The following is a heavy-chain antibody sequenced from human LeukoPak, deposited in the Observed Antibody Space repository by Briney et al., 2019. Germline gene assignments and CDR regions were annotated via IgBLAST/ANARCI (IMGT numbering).Heavy chain of an antibody. V-gene: IGHV3-21*01. D-gene: IGHD2-2*01. J-gene: IGHJ4*02. CDR3: ARGRQYQLLWGY. Sequence: PLGSLRLSCAASGFTFSSYSMNWVRQAPGKGLEWVSSISSSSSYIYYADSVKGRFTISRDNAKNSLYLQMNSLGAEDTAVYYCARGRQYQLLWGYWGQGTLVTVSS. CDR1: GFTFSSYS. CDR2: ISSSSSYI.